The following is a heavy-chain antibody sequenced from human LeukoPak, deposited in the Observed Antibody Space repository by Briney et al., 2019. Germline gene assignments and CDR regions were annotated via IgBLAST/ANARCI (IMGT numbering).Heavy chain of an antibody. J-gene: IGHJ6*03. Sequence: SETLSLTCTVSGGSISSYYWSWIRQPAGKGLEWIGRIYTSGSTNYNPSLKSRVTMSVDTSKNQFSLKLSSVTAADTAVYYCARVVIAARPAPSYYYYYMDVWGKGTTVTVSS. D-gene: IGHD6-6*01. CDR3: ARVVIAARPAPSYYYYYMDV. V-gene: IGHV4-4*07. CDR2: IYTSGST. CDR1: GGSISSYY.